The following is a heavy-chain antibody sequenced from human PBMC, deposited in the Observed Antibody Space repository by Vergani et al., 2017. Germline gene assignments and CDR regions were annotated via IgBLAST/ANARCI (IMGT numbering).Heavy chain of an antibody. CDR2: IYYSGST. J-gene: IGHJ5*02. D-gene: IGHD5-18*01. CDR1: GGSISSGGYY. CDR3: ARSGYSYGENWFDP. V-gene: IGHV4-31*03. Sequence: QLQLQESGPGLVKPSQTLSLTCTVSGGSISSGGYYWSWIRQHPGKGLEWIGYIYYSGSTYYNPSLKSRVTISVDTSKNQFSLKLSSVTAADTAVYYCARSGYSYGENWFDPWGQGTLVTVSS.